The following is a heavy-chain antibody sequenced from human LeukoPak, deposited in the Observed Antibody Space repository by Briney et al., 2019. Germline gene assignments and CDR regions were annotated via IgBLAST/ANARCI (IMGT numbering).Heavy chain of an antibody. CDR3: AKAGRYYGSGSYYNADY. CDR2: ISSSSSYI. CDR1: GFTFSSYS. V-gene: IGHV3-21*04. Sequence: PGGSLRLSCAASGFTFSSYSMNWVRQAPGKGLEWVSSISSSSSYIYYADSVKGRFTISRDNSKNTLYLQMNSLRAEDTAVYYCAKAGRYYGSGSYYNADYWGQGTLVTVSS. J-gene: IGHJ4*02. D-gene: IGHD3-10*01.